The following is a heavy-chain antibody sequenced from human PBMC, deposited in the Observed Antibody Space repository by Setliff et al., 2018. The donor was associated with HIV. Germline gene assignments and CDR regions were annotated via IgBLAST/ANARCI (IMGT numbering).Heavy chain of an antibody. J-gene: IGHJ3*02. CDR2: VYFDET. V-gene: IGHV4-59*01. D-gene: IGHD1-1*01. CDR3: ARAYNFWAHFDT. CDR1: GDLSAYT. Sequence: KASETLSLTCSVSGDLSAYTWNWIRQSPGKGLEWIGYVYFDETNYNPSLKGRVTISSDNSKERFSLGLRSVSAADTAVYYCARAYNFWAHFDTWGPGITVTVS.